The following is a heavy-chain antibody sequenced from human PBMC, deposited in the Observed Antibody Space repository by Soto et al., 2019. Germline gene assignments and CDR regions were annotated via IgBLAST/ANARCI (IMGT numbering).Heavy chain of an antibody. V-gene: IGHV3-64D*08. CDR1: GFTFSSYA. D-gene: IGHD2-2*01. Sequence: PGGSLRLSCSASGFTFSSYAMHWVRQAPGKGLEYVSAISSNGGSTYYADSVKGRFTISRDNSKNTLYLQMSSLRAEDTAVYYCVKEAAISSTKHSSEGYWGQGTLVTVSS. CDR2: ISSNGGST. CDR3: VKEAAISSTKHSSEGY. J-gene: IGHJ4*02.